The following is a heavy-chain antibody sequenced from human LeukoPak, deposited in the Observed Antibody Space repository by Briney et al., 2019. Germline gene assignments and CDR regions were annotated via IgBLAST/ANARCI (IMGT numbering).Heavy chain of an antibody. J-gene: IGHJ3*02. Sequence: SETLSLTCTVSGGSISSSSYYWGWIRQPPGKGLEWIGSIYYSGSTYYNPSLKSRVTISVDTSKNQFSPKLSSVTAADTAVYYCARRFLEGGWYGEPNDAFDIWGQGTMVTVSS. CDR1: GGSISSSSYY. D-gene: IGHD6-19*01. CDR2: IYYSGST. V-gene: IGHV4-39*01. CDR3: ARRFLEGGWYGEPNDAFDI.